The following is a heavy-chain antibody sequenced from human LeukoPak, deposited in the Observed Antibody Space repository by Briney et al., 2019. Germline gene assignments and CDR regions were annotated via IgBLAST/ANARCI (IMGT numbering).Heavy chain of an antibody. V-gene: IGHV3-21*01. Sequence: PGGSLRLSCAASGFTFSSYSMNWVRQAPGKGLEWVSSISSASSYIYYADSVKGRFTISRDNAKNSLYLQMNSLRDEDTAVYYCARDPRTSTHRDYWGQGTLVTVSS. CDR2: ISSASSYI. CDR1: GFTFSSYS. J-gene: IGHJ4*02. CDR3: ARDPRTSTHRDY. D-gene: IGHD4-11*01.